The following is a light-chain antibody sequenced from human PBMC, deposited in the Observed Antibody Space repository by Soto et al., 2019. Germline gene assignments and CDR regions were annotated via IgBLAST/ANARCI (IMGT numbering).Light chain of an antibody. J-gene: IGLJ2*01. CDR3: CSYAGSSTLV. V-gene: IGLV2-23*01. CDR1: SSDVGSYHR. CDR2: EGS. Sequence: QSALTQPASVSGSPGQSITISCTGTSSDVGSYHRVSWYQQHPGKAPKLMIYEGSQRPSGVSNRFSGSKSGNTASLTISGLQAEDEADYYCCSYAGSSTLVFGGGTKLTVL.